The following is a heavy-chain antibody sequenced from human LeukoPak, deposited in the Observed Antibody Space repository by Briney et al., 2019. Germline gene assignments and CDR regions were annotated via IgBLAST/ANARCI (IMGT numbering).Heavy chain of an antibody. V-gene: IGHV4-31*03. D-gene: IGHD5-12*01. CDR1: GGSISSGGYY. Sequence: SETLSLTCTVSGGSISSGGYYWSWIRQHPGKGPEWIGYIYYSGSTYYNPSLKSRVTISVDTSKNQFSLKLSSVTAADTAVYYCARDYSGYVGYFDYWGQGTLVTVSS. CDR2: IYYSGST. J-gene: IGHJ4*02. CDR3: ARDYSGYVGYFDY.